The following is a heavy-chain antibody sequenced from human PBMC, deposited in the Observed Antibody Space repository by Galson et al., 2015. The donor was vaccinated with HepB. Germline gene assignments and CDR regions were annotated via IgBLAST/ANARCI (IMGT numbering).Heavy chain of an antibody. CDR2: IYSSGKT. Sequence: TLSLTCTVSGGSISKGSYYWSWIRQPAGRGLEWIGRIYSSGKTNYNPSLKSRVTMSVDTSRNQFSLRLNSVTAADTAVYYCARDSPPNVAVGWGQGTLVTVSS. CDR3: ARDSPPNVAVG. D-gene: IGHD6-19*01. CDR1: GGSISKGSYY. V-gene: IGHV4-61*02. J-gene: IGHJ4*02.